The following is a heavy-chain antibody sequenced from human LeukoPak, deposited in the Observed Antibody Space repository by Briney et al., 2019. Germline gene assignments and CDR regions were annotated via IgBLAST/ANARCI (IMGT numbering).Heavy chain of an antibody. Sequence: SETLSLTCTVSGDYISSNSYYWGWIRQSPGKGLEWIGSIDYSGSSSYNPSLKSRVTISVDTSKNQFSLNLRSVTAADTAIYYCARHLGSSWYFSFDPWGQGTLVTVSS. D-gene: IGHD6-13*01. V-gene: IGHV4-39*01. J-gene: IGHJ5*02. CDR2: IDYSGSS. CDR3: ARHLGSSWYFSFDP. CDR1: GDYISSNSYY.